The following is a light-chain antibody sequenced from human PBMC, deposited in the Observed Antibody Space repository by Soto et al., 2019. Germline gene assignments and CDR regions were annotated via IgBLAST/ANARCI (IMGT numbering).Light chain of an antibody. V-gene: IGKV3-11*01. Sequence: EIMLTQSPATLSLSPGERATLSCRASQSVSSYLAWYQQKPGQAPRLLIYDASNRATGIPARFSGSGSGTDFTLTISSLEPEDFAEYHCQQYNNWPQTFGQGTKVDIK. CDR2: DAS. J-gene: IGKJ1*01. CDR1: QSVSSY. CDR3: QQYNNWPQT.